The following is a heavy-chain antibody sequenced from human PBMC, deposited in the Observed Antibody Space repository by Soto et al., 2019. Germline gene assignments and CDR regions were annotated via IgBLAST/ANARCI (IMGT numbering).Heavy chain of an antibody. Sequence: QAQVVQSGAEVRKPGSSVKLSCKASEGTFNSYAIAWVRQAPGQGLEWMGGIIPYYNTLNYAQKLQDRVTITADDSTNTVYMELSSLRSDDTAVYFCASGASGWYPYFFDSWAQGTLVTVSS. V-gene: IGHV1-69*01. CDR3: ASGASGWYPYFFDS. CDR2: IIPYYNTL. CDR1: EGTFNSYA. J-gene: IGHJ4*02. D-gene: IGHD6-13*01.